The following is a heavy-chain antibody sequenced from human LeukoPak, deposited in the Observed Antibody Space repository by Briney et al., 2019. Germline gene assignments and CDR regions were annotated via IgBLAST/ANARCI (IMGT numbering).Heavy chain of an antibody. J-gene: IGHJ4*02. CDR2: IWYDGNEK. CDR3: AKVYCDGRCSPVYFFDS. D-gene: IGHD2-8*01. CDR1: GFIFSNYG. V-gene: IGHV3-33*06. Sequence: QPGGSLRLSCAVSGFIFSNYGMHWVRQAPGKGLEWVAVIWYDGNEKYYVDSVKGRFTISRDNSKNTLYLQMDTLRVEDTAVYYCAKVYCDGRCSPVYFFDSWGQGTLVTVSS.